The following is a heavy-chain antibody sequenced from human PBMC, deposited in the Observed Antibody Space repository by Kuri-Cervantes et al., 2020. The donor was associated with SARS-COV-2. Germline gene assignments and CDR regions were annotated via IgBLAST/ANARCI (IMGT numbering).Heavy chain of an antibody. Sequence: GESLKISCAASGFSFSNYAVHWVRQAPGKGLEWVAVISYDGSNKYYADSVKGRFTISRDNSKSTLYLQMNSLRAEDTAMYYCARGAANYYYMDVWGKGTTVTVSS. V-gene: IGHV3-30-3*01. J-gene: IGHJ6*03. D-gene: IGHD3-16*01. CDR3: ARGAANYYYMDV. CDR2: ISYDGSNK. CDR1: GFSFSNYA.